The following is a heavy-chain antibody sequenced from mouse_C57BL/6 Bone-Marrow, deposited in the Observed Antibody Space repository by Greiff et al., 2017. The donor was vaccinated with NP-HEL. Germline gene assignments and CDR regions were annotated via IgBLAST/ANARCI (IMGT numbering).Heavy chain of an antibody. CDR2: ISSGGDYI. D-gene: IGHD3-2*02. J-gene: IGHJ3*01. CDR3: TRDLDSSGYREFAY. CDR1: GFTFSSYA. V-gene: IGHV5-9-1*02. Sequence: EVKLMESGEGLVKPGGSLKLSCAASGFTFSSYAMSWVRQTPEKRLEWVAYISSGGDYIYYADTVKGRFTISRDNARNTLYLQMSSLKSEDTAMYYCTRDLDSSGYREFAYWGQGTLVTVSA.